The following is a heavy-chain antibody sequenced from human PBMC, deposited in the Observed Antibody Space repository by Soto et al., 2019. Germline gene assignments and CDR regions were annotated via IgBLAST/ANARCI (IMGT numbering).Heavy chain of an antibody. CDR2: INPILGTP. CDR1: GGIFRSFA. J-gene: IGHJ4*02. D-gene: IGHD3-22*01. CDR3: ARGLGDSSGYFYFDS. Sequence: QVQLVQSGAKVKKPGSSVNVSCQASGGIFRSFAMTWLRQAPGQGLEWLGGINPILGTPNYAQNFRDRLTIVADESTSTAYMLLSSLRSDDTALYFCARGLGDSSGYFYFDSWGQGTLVTVSS. V-gene: IGHV1-69*01.